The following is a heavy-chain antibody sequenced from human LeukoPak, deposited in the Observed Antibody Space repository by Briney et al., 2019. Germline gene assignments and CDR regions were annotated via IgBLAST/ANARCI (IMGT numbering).Heavy chain of an antibody. CDR1: GGSFSGYY. Sequence: KASETLSLTCAVYGGSFSGYYWSWIRQPPGKGLEWIGEINHSGSTNYNPSLKSRVTISVDTSKNQFSLKLSSVTAADTAVYYCARSPILGYCSSTSCLRAYYYYYMDVWGKGTTVTVSS. J-gene: IGHJ6*03. CDR3: ARSPILGYCSSTSCLRAYYYYYMDV. D-gene: IGHD2-2*01. CDR2: INHSGST. V-gene: IGHV4-34*01.